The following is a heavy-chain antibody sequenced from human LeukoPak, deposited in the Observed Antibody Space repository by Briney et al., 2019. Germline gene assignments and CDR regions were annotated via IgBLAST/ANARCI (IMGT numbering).Heavy chain of an antibody. D-gene: IGHD1-1*01. CDR2: ISNANGDT. CDR1: GFTFSSYE. CDR3: AKATGNLGN. Sequence: GGSLRLSCAASGFTFSSYEMNWVRQAPGKGLEWVSTISNANGDTYYADSVKGRFTISRDNSKNTLYLQMNSLTGEDTAIYYCAKATGNLGNWGQGTLVTLSS. V-gene: IGHV3-23*01. J-gene: IGHJ4*02.